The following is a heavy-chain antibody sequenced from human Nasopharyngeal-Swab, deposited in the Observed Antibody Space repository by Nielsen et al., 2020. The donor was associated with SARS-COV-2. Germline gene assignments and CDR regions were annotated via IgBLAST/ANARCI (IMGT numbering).Heavy chain of an antibody. CDR2: IHYSENT. Sequence: WIRQPPGKGLEWIGNIHYSENTNYNPSLKSRVTVSVDTSTDQFSLKLSSVTAADTAVYYCARVKITIFGVAYFDYWGQGTLVTVSS. D-gene: IGHD3-3*01. J-gene: IGHJ4*02. CDR3: ARVKITIFGVAYFDY. V-gene: IGHV4-59*12.